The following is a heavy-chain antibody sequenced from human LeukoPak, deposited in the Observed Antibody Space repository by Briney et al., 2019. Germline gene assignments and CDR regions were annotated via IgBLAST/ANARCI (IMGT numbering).Heavy chain of an antibody. J-gene: IGHJ6*02. CDR3: ARGGTRYFAGMDV. CDR1: GFTVSSNY. CDR2: IYSGGST. V-gene: IGHV3-53*01. Sequence: GGSLRLSCAASGFTVSSNYMSWVRQAPGKGLEWVSVIYSGGSTYYADSVRGRFTISRDNSKNTLYLQMNSLRAEDTAVYYCARGGTRYFAGMDVWGQGTTLTVSS. D-gene: IGHD3-9*01.